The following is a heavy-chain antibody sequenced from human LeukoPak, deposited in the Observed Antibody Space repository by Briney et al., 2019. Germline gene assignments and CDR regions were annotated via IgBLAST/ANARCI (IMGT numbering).Heavy chain of an antibody. CDR3: ARKADSGNYYFDY. V-gene: IGHV3-33*01. CDR1: GFTLSTYG. CDR2: TWNNGSKG. D-gene: IGHD1-26*01. J-gene: IGHJ4*02. Sequence: GGSLRLSCAASGFTLSTYGVHWVRQAPGKGLEWVAVTWNNGSKGEYADSVKGRFTVSRDNAKNSLYLQMNSLRAEDTAVYYCARKADSGNYYFDYWGQGTLVTVSS.